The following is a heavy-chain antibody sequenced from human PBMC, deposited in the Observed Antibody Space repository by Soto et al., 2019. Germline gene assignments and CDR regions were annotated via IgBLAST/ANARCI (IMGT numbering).Heavy chain of an antibody. Sequence: QVQLQESGPGLVKPSETLSLTCTVSGGSVSSGSYYWSWIRQPPGKGLEWIGYIYYSGSTNYNPSPKSRVTISVATSKNQFSLKLSSVTAADTAVYYCARGGGYYDSSGFDYYFDYWGQGTLVTVSS. CDR2: IYYSGST. D-gene: IGHD3-22*01. V-gene: IGHV4-61*01. J-gene: IGHJ4*02. CDR1: GGSVSSGSYY. CDR3: ARGGGYYDSSGFDYYFDY.